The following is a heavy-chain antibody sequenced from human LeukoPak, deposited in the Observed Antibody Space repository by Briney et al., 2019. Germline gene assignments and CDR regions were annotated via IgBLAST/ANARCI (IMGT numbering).Heavy chain of an antibody. CDR2: INPSGGST. J-gene: IGHJ4*02. V-gene: IGHV1-46*01. CDR1: GYTFTSYY. CDR3: ARGGVVPGPFDY. Sequence: ASVKVSCKASGYTFTSYYMHWVRQAPGQGLEWMGIINPSGGSTSYAQKFQGRVTITTDESTSTAYMELSSLRSEDTAVYYCARGGVVPGPFDYWGQGTLVTVSS. D-gene: IGHD2-2*01.